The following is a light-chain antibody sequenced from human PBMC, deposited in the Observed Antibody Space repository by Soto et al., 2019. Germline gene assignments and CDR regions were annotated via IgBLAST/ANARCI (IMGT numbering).Light chain of an antibody. CDR2: EDN. J-gene: IGLJ2*01. V-gene: IGLV6-57*02. Sequence: NFMLTQPHSVSESPRKTVTISCTGSSGSIASNYVQWYQQRPGSAPTTVIYEDNQRPSGVPDRFSGSIDSSSNSASLTISGLKTEDEADYYCQSYDSSNVVFGGGTKLTVL. CDR1: SGSIASNY. CDR3: QSYDSSNVV.